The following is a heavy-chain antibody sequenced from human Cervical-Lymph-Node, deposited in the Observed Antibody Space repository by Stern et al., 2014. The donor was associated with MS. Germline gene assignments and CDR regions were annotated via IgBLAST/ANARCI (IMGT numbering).Heavy chain of an antibody. Sequence: QMQLVPSGADVRKPGSSVRISHKAPGQSLSTFAIFSVRQAPGQRFQGGGGVIPMVGTKNYAQKFQGRVTISADESSSTVDMELSGLTSEDTAVYYCASPPPNHSSSWYYYGGLDVWGQGTLVTVS. CDR2: VIPMVGTK. V-gene: IGHV1-69*01. D-gene: IGHD6-13*01. CDR3: ASPPPNHSSSWYYYGGLDV. J-gene: IGHJ6*02. CDR1: GQSLSTFA.